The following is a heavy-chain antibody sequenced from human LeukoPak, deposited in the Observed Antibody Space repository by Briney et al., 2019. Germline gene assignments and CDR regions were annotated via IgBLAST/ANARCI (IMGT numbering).Heavy chain of an antibody. J-gene: IGHJ5*02. Sequence: GGSLRLSCAASGFTFSDYYMSWSRQAPGKGLEWGSYISSSGSTIYYADSVKGRFTISRDNAKNSLYLQMNSLRAEDTAVYYCAREMIVAPYNWFDPWGQGTLVTVSS. CDR1: GFTFSDYY. D-gene: IGHD3-22*01. CDR3: AREMIVAPYNWFDP. V-gene: IGHV3-11*01. CDR2: ISSSGSTI.